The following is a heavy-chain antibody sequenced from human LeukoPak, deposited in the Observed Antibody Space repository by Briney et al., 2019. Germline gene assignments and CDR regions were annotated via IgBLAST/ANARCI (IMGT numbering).Heavy chain of an antibody. CDR1: GFTFSSYV. D-gene: IGHD6-13*01. J-gene: IGHJ4*02. CDR3: ARDRKSSSWYGATFDY. Sequence: GGSLRLSCAASGFTFSSYVMSWVRRAPGKGLEWVTVIWYDGSNKYYADSVKGRFTISRDNSKNTLYLQMNSLRAEDTAVYYCARDRKSSSWYGATFDYWGQGTLVTVSS. CDR2: IWYDGSNK. V-gene: IGHV3-33*08.